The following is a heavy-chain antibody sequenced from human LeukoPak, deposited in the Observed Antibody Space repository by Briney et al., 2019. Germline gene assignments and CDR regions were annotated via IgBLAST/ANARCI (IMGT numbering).Heavy chain of an antibody. CDR1: GFTFSSYA. CDR3: AKDRRGYSYGYGFDY. Sequence: PGGSLRLSCVASGFTFSSYAMSWVRQAPGKGLEWVSAISGSGGSTYYADSVKGRFTISRDNSKNTLYLQMNSLRAEDTAVYYCAKDRRGYSYGYGFDYWGQGTLVTVSS. J-gene: IGHJ4*02. CDR2: ISGSGGST. D-gene: IGHD5-18*01. V-gene: IGHV3-23*01.